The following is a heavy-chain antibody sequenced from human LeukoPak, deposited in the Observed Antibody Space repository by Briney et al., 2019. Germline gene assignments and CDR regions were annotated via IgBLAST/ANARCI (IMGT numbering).Heavy chain of an antibody. CDR3: ARDMGPSGGSSGNDAFDI. CDR2: IYHSGST. Sequence: SQTLSLTCAVSSGSISSGGYSWSWIRQPPGKGLEWIGYIYHSGSTYYNPSLKSRVTISVDRSKNQFSLKLSSVTAADTAVYYCARDMGPSGGSSGNDAFDIWGQGTMVTVSS. CDR1: SGSISSGGYS. J-gene: IGHJ3*02. V-gene: IGHV4-30-2*01. D-gene: IGHD3-22*01.